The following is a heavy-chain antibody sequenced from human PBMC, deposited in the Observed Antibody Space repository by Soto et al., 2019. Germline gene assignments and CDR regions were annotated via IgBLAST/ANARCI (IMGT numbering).Heavy chain of an antibody. CDR3: ARMYYYDSSGYLFDP. Sequence: GGSLRLSCAASGFTFSSYAMNWVRQAPGKGLEWVSVISGSGDSTYYADSVKGRFTISRDNSKNTLYLQMNSLRAEDTAVYYCARMYYYDSSGYLFDPWGQGTLVTVSS. CDR2: ISGSGDST. V-gene: IGHV3-23*01. D-gene: IGHD3-22*01. J-gene: IGHJ5*02. CDR1: GFTFSSYA.